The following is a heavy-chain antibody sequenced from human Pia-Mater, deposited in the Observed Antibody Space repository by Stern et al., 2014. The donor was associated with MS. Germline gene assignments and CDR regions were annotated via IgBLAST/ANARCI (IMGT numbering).Heavy chain of an antibody. J-gene: IGHJ4*02. CDR3: VHDEGH. CDR2: VFRDDEK. CDR1: GLSHNSSGVG. V-gene: IGHV2-5*02. Sequence: QITLKESGPTLVKPTQTLTLTCTLSGLSHNSSGVGVSWIRQPPGKALEWLALVFRDDEKHYSPSLKGRLTITKDNSKDQVILTMTNMDPVDTATYYCVHDEGHWGRGILVTVSS.